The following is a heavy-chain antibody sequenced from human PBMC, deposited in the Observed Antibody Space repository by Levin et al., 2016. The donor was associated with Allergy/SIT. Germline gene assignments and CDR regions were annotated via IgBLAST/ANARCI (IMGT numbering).Heavy chain of an antibody. J-gene: IGHJ2*01. CDR1: GFTVSSNY. D-gene: IGHD3-10*01. CDR2: IYSCGST. Sequence: GESLKISCAASGFTVSSNYMSWVRQAPGKGLEWVSVIYSCGSTYYADSVKGRFTISRHNSKNTLYLQMNSLRAEDTAVYYCARDPGRGWYFDLWGRGTLVTVSS. V-gene: IGHV3-53*04. CDR3: ARDPGRGWYFDL.